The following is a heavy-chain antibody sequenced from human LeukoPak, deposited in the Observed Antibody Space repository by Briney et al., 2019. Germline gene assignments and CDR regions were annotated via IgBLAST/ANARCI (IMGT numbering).Heavy chain of an antibody. CDR2: IIPIFGTA. CDR3: ARGPIAAAGYFDY. Sequence: GASVKVSCKASGGTFSSYAISWVRQAPGQGLEWMGGIIPIFGTANYAKKFQGRVTITTDESTSTAYMELSSLRSEDTAVYYCARGPIAAAGYFDYWGQGTLVTVSS. V-gene: IGHV1-69*05. CDR1: GGTFSSYA. J-gene: IGHJ4*02. D-gene: IGHD6-13*01.